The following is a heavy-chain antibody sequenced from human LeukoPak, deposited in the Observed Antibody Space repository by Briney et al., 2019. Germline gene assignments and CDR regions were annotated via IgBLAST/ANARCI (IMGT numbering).Heavy chain of an antibody. D-gene: IGHD3-22*01. CDR1: GGSISNHY. CDR3: ARARYDNFPDAFEI. J-gene: IGHJ3*02. V-gene: IGHV4-59*11. CDR2: IYYSGSI. Sequence: PSETLSLSGTVSGGSISNHYWNWIRQPPGKGLEWIGYIYYSGSITYNPSLNSRVTTSVHTSKNPLSLKLSSVAAADTAVYYCARARYDNFPDAFEIWGQGTMVTVSS.